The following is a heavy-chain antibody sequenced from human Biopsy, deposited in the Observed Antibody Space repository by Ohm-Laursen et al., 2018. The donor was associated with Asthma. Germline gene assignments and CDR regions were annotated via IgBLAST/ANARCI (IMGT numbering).Heavy chain of an antibody. D-gene: IGHD2/OR15-2a*01. Sequence: GVSVKVSCKTSGYTFNSAGITWVRQAPGQGLEWMGWISVYNGNTKVAQKLQDRVTMITDTSTSTAYMELRSLRSDDTAVYFCARAVDYFHYYGIDVWGQGTTVTVS. CDR1: GYTFNSAG. J-gene: IGHJ6*02. CDR2: ISVYNGNT. CDR3: ARAVDYFHYYGIDV. V-gene: IGHV1-18*01.